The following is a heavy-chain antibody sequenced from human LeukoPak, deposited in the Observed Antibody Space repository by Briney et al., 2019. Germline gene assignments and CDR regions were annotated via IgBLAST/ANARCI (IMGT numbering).Heavy chain of an antibody. D-gene: IGHD2-2*01. CDR3: ARYCSSTSCYEGFDP. Sequence: SETLSLTCTVSGGSISSGDYYWSWIRQPPGKGLEWIGYIYYSGSTYYNPSLKSRVTISVDTSKNQFSLKLSPVTAADTAVYYCARYCSSTSCYEGFDPWGQGTLVTVSS. J-gene: IGHJ5*02. CDR1: GGSISSGDYY. V-gene: IGHV4-30-4*01. CDR2: IYYSGST.